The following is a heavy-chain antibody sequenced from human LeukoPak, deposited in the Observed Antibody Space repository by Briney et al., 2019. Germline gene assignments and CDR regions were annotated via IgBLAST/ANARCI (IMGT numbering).Heavy chain of an antibody. CDR2: ISSSSSTI. CDR1: GFTLSSYS. CDR3: AGDLMVREKGDSDY. D-gene: IGHD3-10*01. J-gene: IGHJ4*02. Sequence: GGSLRLSCAASGFTLSSYSMNWVRQAPGKGLEWVSYISSSSSTIYYADSVKGRFTISRDNAKNSLYLQMNSLRAEDTAVYYCAGDLMVREKGDSDYWGQGTLVTVSS. V-gene: IGHV3-48*04.